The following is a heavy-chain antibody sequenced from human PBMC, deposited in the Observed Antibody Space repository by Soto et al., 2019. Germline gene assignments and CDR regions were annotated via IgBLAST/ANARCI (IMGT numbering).Heavy chain of an antibody. CDR2: ISYDGSNK. CDR3: ARGEVGAAHFDD. Sequence: PXGSPRVTCRASGFTFSSSSLHWVRQAPGKGLEWVAVISYDGSNKYYPVSVRGRFTISRENAKNSLYLQMNSMRAGDTAVYYCARGEVGAAHFDDWGLGTLVTVPS. CDR1: GFTFSSSS. V-gene: IGHV3-30*03. J-gene: IGHJ4*02. D-gene: IGHD2-15*01.